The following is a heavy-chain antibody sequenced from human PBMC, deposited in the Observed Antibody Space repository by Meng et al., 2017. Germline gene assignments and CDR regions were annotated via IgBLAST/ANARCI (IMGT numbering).Heavy chain of an antibody. Sequence: GESLKISCAASGFTFSSYSMNWVRQAPGKGLEWVSSISSSSSYIYYADSVKGRFTISRDNAKNSLYLQMNSLRAEDTAVYYCARDLSLRIAVAGRKSYYCYYGMDVWGQGTTVTVSS. CDR2: ISSSSSYI. CDR3: ARDLSLRIAVAGRKSYYCYYGMDV. V-gene: IGHV3-21*01. D-gene: IGHD6-19*01. J-gene: IGHJ6*02. CDR1: GFTFSSYS.